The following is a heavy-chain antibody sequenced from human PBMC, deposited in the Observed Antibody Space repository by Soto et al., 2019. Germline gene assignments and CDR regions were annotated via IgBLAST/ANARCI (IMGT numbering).Heavy chain of an antibody. Sequence: QVQLVQSGAEVKKPGSSVKASCKASGGTFSSYAISWVRQAPGQGLEWMGGIIPIFGTANYAQKFQGRVTITADESTSTAYMELSSLRSEDTAVYYCARDSRYCSGGSCYFLPGIDYWGQGTLVTVSS. CDR3: ARDSRYCSGGSCYFLPGIDY. V-gene: IGHV1-69*12. D-gene: IGHD2-15*01. J-gene: IGHJ4*02. CDR1: GGTFSSYA. CDR2: IIPIFGTA.